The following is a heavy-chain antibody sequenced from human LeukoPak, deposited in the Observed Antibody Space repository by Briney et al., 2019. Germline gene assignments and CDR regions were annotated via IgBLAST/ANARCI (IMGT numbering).Heavy chain of an antibody. V-gene: IGHV5-51*01. CDR3: ARLGPPRFAPFGY. J-gene: IGHJ4*02. D-gene: IGHD3-16*01. CDR1: GYSFTTYW. Sequence: GESLKISCKGSGYSFTTYWIGWVRQMPGKGLELMGIVYPGDSDTRYSPSFEGQVTISADKSISTAYLQWSSLKASDTAMYYCARLGPPRFAPFGYWGQGTLVTVSS. CDR2: VYPGDSDT.